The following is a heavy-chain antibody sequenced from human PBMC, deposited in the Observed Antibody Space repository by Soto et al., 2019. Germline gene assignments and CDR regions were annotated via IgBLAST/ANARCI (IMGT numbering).Heavy chain of an antibody. CDR1: GYTFTSYY. V-gene: IGHV1-46*03. J-gene: IGHJ4*02. Sequence: ASVKVSCKASGYTFTSYYMHWVRQAPGQGLEWMGIINPSGGSTSYAQKFQGRVTMTRDTSTSTVYMQLSSLRAEDTAVYYCARDMYCSSTSCSIDYWGQGTLVTVSS. CDR3: ARDMYCSSTSCSIDY. CDR2: INPSGGST. D-gene: IGHD2-2*01.